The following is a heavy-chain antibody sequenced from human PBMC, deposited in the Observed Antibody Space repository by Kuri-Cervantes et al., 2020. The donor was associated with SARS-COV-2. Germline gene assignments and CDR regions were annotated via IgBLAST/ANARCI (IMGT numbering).Heavy chain of an antibody. Sequence: GGSLRLSCAASGFTFDDYAMHWVRQAPGKGLEWVSGISWNSGSIGYADSVKGRFTISRDNAKNSLYLQMNSLRAEDTALYYCAKEASGGRHHYYYYYYMDVWGKGTTVTVSS. CDR2: ISWNSGSI. V-gene: IGHV3-9*01. CDR3: AKEASGGRHHYYYYYYMDV. D-gene: IGHD3-16*01. CDR1: GFTFDDYA. J-gene: IGHJ6*03.